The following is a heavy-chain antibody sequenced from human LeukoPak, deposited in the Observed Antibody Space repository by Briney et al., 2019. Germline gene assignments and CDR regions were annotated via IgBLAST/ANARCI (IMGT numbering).Heavy chain of an antibody. V-gene: IGHV3-30*18. CDR3: AKDVIAAADTEGFDN. D-gene: IGHD6-13*01. J-gene: IGHJ4*02. CDR2: ISCGGSNK. Sequence: PGRPLRLSCAASGFTFRSYGMHGVRQAPGKGLEGVGVISCGGSNKYYADAVKGRSTISRDNSKHTLYLKMNSLRADDTAVYYCAKDVIAAADTEGFDNWGQRTLVTVSS. CDR1: GFTFRSYG.